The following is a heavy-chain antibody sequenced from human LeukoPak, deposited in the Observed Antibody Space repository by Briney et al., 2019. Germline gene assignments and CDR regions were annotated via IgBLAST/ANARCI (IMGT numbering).Heavy chain of an antibody. D-gene: IGHD4-17*01. J-gene: IGHJ4*02. V-gene: IGHV1-2*02. CDR1: GYTFTGYY. CDR3: AKVLYGDYGFDY. CDR2: INPNSGGT. Sequence: GASVTVSCKASGYTFTGYYMHWVRQPPAQGLEWMGWINPNSGGTKYAQNFQGRVTMTRDTSISTDYMELKSLRSDDTAVYYCAKVLYGDYGFDYWGQGTLVTVSS.